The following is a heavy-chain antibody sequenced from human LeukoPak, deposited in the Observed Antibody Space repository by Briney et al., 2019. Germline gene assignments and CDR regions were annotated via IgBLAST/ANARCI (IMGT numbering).Heavy chain of an antibody. CDR1: GFTFSSFS. V-gene: IGHV3-66*01. D-gene: IGHD6-6*01. J-gene: IGHJ3*02. Sequence: GGSLRLSCAASGFTFSSFSMNWVRQAPGKGLEWVSIIYSGDSTYYADSVKGRFTISRDNSKNTLYLQMNSLRAEDTAVYYCAKDLREYSSSPRNAFDIWGQGTMVTVSS. CDR2: IYSGDST. CDR3: AKDLREYSSSPRNAFDI.